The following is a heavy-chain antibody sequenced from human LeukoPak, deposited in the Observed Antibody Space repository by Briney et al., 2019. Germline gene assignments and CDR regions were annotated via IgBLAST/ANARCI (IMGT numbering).Heavy chain of an antibody. Sequence: ASVKVSCTASGYTFTSYGISWVRQAPGQGLEWMGWISAYNGNTNYAQKLQGRVTMTTDTSTSTAYMELRSLRSDDTAVYYCARDPVVVVETRMYYYYMDVWGKGTTVTVSS. CDR2: ISAYNGNT. CDR1: GYTFTSYG. V-gene: IGHV1-18*01. D-gene: IGHD3-22*01. J-gene: IGHJ6*03. CDR3: ARDPVVVVETRMYYYYMDV.